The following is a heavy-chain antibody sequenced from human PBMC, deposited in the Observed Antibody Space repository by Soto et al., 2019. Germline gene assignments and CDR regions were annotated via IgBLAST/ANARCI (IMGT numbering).Heavy chain of an antibody. D-gene: IGHD5-12*01. CDR2: IFSSGSP. V-gene: IGHV4-59*12. J-gene: IGHJ6*04. CDR1: GVSLKTYY. Sequence: QVHLQESGPGLVRPSETLSLTCTVSGVSLKTYYWSWIRLPPGGGLEWIGYIFSSGSPNYNPSLRSRITMSVETSDNQFSLKMSSVTAADTALYYCARVAGISYEDHVDVWGKGTTVTVSS. CDR3: ARVAGISYEDHVDV.